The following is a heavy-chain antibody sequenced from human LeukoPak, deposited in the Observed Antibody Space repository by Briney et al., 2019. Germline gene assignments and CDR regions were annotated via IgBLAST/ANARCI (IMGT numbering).Heavy chain of an antibody. CDR3: ARDPGYCSGGSCYSSPWAY. J-gene: IGHJ4*02. Sequence: GGSLRLSCAASGFTFSSYSMNWVRQAPGKGLEWVSSISSSSSSYIYYADSVKGRFTISRDNAKNSLYLQMNSLRAEDTAVYYCARDPGYCSGGSCYSSPWAYWGQGTLVTVSS. CDR2: ISSSSSSYI. CDR1: GFTFSSYS. D-gene: IGHD2-15*01. V-gene: IGHV3-21*01.